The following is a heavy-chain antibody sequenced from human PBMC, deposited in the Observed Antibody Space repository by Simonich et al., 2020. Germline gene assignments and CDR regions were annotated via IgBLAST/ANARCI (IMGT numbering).Heavy chain of an antibody. D-gene: IGHD1-1*01. CDR2: IYSRGST. J-gene: IGHJ4*02. CDR1: GFTVSSNY. Sequence: EVQLVESGGGLIQPGGSLRLSCAASGFTVSSNYMSWVRQAPGKGLSWVSVIYSRGSTYYADSGKGRFTISRDNSKNTLYLQINSLRAEDTAVYYCARWTATGYYFDYWGQGTLVTVSS. CDR3: ARWTATGYYFDY. V-gene: IGHV3-53*01.